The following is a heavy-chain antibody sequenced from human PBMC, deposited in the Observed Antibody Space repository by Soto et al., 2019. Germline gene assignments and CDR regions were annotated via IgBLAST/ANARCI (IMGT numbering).Heavy chain of an antibody. CDR2: IDPSSGST. Sequence: SSVKVSCKASGYTFPSYYMHWVRQAPGQGLEWVGRIDPSSGSTSYAQKFQGSVTITRDTSTGTVYMELTSLRSEDTAVYYCAKDWYYYGSGSNYFDHWGQGTLVTVSS. D-gene: IGHD3-10*01. J-gene: IGHJ4*02. CDR3: AKDWYYYGSGSNYFDH. V-gene: IGHV1-46*01. CDR1: GYTFPSYY.